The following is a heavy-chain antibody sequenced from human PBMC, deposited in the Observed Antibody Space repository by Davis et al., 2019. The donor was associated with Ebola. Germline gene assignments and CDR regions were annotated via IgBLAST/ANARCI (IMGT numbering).Heavy chain of an antibody. D-gene: IGHD2-2*01. CDR2: INPNSGGT. CDR3: ARVERSTRGGWFDP. CDR1: GYTFTGYY. V-gene: IGHV1-2*02. Sequence: ASVKVSCKASGYTFTGYYMHWVRQAPGQGLEWMGWINPNSGGTNYAQKFQGSVTMTRDTSISTAYMELSRLRSDDTAVYYCARVERSTRGGWFDPWGQGTLVTVSS. J-gene: IGHJ5*02.